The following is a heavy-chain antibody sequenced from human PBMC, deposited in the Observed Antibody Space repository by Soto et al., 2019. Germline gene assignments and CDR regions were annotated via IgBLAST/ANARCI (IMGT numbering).Heavy chain of an antibody. D-gene: IGHD2-2*01. Sequence: GSLRLSCSASGFTFSSYAMHWVRQAPGKGLEYVSAISSNGGSTYYADSVKGRFTISRDNSKNTLFLQMKSLRPEDTAVYYCARGGYQLLSYFDYWGQGTLVTVSS. V-gene: IGHV3-64*04. CDR3: ARGGYQLLSYFDY. J-gene: IGHJ4*02. CDR1: GFTFSSYA. CDR2: ISSNGGST.